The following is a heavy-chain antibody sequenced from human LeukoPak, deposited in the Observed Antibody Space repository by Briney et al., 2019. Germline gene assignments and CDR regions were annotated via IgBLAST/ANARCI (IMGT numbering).Heavy chain of an antibody. CDR3: ARDLYDFWSGYPGYYFDY. CDR2: ISYDGSNK. V-gene: IGHV3-30-3*01. CDR1: GFTFSSYA. J-gene: IGHJ4*02. D-gene: IGHD3-3*01. Sequence: PGRSLGLSCAASGFTFSSYAMHWVRQAPGKGLERVAVISYDGSNKYYADSVKGRFTISRDNSKNTLYLQMNSLRAEDTAVYYCARDLYDFWSGYPGYYFDYWGQGTLVTVSS.